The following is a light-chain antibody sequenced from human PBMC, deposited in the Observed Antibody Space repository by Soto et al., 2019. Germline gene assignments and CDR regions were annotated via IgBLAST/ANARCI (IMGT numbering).Light chain of an antibody. CDR1: QNINNY. Sequence: DIQMTQSPSSLSASVGDRVTITCRASQNINNYLNWYQQKPGIAPNLLIYDASSLQSGVPSRFSGSGSGTEFTLNISSLQPEDLATYYCQTSYRIPWTFGQGTTVEIK. CDR2: DAS. CDR3: QTSYRIPWT. V-gene: IGKV1-39*01. J-gene: IGKJ1*01.